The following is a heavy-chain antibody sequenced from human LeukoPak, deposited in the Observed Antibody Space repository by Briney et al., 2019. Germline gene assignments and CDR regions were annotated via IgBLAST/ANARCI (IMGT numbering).Heavy chain of an antibody. D-gene: IGHD3-10*01. J-gene: IGHJ4*02. V-gene: IGHV3-48*03. CDR2: ISSSGSTI. CDR3: ARDTITMVRGVIIPYYFDY. CDR1: GFTFSSYE. Sequence: GGSLRLSCEASGFTFSSYEMNWVRQAPGKGLEWVSYISSSGSTIYYADYLKGRFTISRDNAKNSLYLQMNSLRAEDTAVYYCARDTITMVRGVIIPYYFDYWGQGTLVTVSS.